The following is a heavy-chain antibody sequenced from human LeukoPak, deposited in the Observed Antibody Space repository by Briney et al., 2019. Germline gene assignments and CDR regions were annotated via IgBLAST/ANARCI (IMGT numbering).Heavy chain of an antibody. CDR3: ARYGLLGISEISGFDN. J-gene: IGHJ3*02. V-gene: IGHV4-39*07. CDR1: GFTVSSNY. CDR2: IYYSGST. D-gene: IGHD2-15*01. Sequence: PGGSLRLSCAASGFTVSSNYMSWIRQPPGKVLKWIGSIYYSGSTYYSPSLKSRVTISVDTSKNQFSLKLSSVTAADTAVYYCARYGLLGISEISGFDNWGQGTMVTVSS.